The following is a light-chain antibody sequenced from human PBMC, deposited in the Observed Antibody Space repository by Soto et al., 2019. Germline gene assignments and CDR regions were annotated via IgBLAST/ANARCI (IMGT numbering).Light chain of an antibody. V-gene: IGLV2-8*01. CDR2: EVS. CDR3: SSFADSNSYV. Sequence: QSALTQPPSASGSPGQSVTISCSGSSSDIGGYTYVSWYQHHPGKAPKLMIYEVSKRPSGAPDRFSGSKSGNTASLTVSGLQAEDEADYYCSSFADSNSYVFGTGTKVTVL. CDR1: SSDIGGYTY. J-gene: IGLJ1*01.